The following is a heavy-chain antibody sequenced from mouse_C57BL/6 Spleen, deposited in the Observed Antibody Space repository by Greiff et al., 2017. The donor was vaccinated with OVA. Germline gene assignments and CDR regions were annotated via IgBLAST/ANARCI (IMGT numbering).Heavy chain of an antibody. CDR2: ISDGGSYT. CDR1: GFTFSSYA. V-gene: IGHV5-4*01. CDR3: ARDEDYGDYFDY. D-gene: IGHD1-1*02. J-gene: IGHJ2*01. Sequence: EVQLVESGGGLVKPGGSLKLSCAASGFTFSSYAMSWVRQTPEKRLEWVATISDGGSYTYYPDNVKGRFTISRDNAKNNLYLQMSHLKSEDTAMYYCARDEDYGDYFDYWGQGTTLTVSS.